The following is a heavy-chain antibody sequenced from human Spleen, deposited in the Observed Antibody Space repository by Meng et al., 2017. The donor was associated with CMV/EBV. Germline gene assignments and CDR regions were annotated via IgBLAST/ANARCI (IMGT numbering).Heavy chain of an antibody. D-gene: IGHD1-26*01. CDR1: GFTFSSYS. V-gene: IGHV3-21*01. CDR3: ARTSKVGAPTLGGHDY. CDR2: ISSSSSYI. J-gene: IGHJ4*02. Sequence: GESLKISCAASGFTFSSYSMNWVRQAPGKGLEWVSSISSSSSYIYYADSVKGRFTISRDNAKNSLYLQMNSLRAEDTAVYYCARTSKVGAPTLGGHDYWGQGTLVTVSS.